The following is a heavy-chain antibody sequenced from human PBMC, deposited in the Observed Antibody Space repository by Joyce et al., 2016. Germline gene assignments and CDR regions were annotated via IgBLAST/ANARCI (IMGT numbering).Heavy chain of an antibody. CDR1: GFSLSTSGVG. V-gene: IGHV2-5*02. Sequence: QVTLKESGPTLVKPTQTLTLTCTFSGFSLSTSGVGVGWIRQPPGKALEWLALIYWDDDKRDRSSLKSRLTITKDTSKNQVVLTMTNMDPVDTATYYCAHAPATDRYYGMDVWGQGTTVTVSS. D-gene: IGHD6-25*01. J-gene: IGHJ6*02. CDR2: IYWDDDK. CDR3: AHAPATDRYYGMDV.